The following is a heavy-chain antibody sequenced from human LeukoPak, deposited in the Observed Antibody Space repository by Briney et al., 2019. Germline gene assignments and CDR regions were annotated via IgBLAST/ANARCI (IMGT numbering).Heavy chain of an antibody. Sequence: PSETLSLTCTVSGGSISSSSYYWGWIRQPPGKGLEWIGSIYYSGSTYYNPSLKSRVTISVDTSKNQFSLKLSSVTAADTAVYYCARAFYDFWGPRAFDIWGQGTMVTVSS. CDR2: IYYSGST. D-gene: IGHD3-3*01. V-gene: IGHV4-39*07. J-gene: IGHJ3*02. CDR3: ARAFYDFWGPRAFDI. CDR1: GGSISSSSYY.